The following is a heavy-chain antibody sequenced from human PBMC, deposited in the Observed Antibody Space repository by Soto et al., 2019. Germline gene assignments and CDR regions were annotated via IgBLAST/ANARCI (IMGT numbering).Heavy chain of an antibody. CDR3: ARSHSFDGSIYHYYFDF. Sequence: ETLSLTCTVXGGSISTYYWSWIRQPPGGTLEWIGYIYASGATTYNPSLESRVTMSVDMPNNEFSLELTSLTAADTAVYYCARSHSFDGSIYHYYFDFWGQGTLVTVSS. V-gene: IGHV4-59*01. CDR2: IYASGAT. J-gene: IGHJ4*02. D-gene: IGHD3-10*01. CDR1: GGSISTYY.